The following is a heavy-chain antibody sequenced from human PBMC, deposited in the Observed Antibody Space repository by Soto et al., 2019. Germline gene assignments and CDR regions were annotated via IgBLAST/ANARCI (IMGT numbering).Heavy chain of an antibody. CDR1: GGSISSGDYY. J-gene: IGHJ6*02. CDR3: ARASPVVTDV. Sequence: QVQLQESGPGLVKPSQTLSLTCTVSGGSISSGDYYWRWIRQPPGKGLEWIGYIYYSGSTYYTPSRKSRVTISVDTAKHQFSLKLSSVTAADTAVYYCARASPVVTDVWGQGTTVTVSS. V-gene: IGHV4-30-4*01. D-gene: IGHD5-18*01. CDR2: IYYSGST.